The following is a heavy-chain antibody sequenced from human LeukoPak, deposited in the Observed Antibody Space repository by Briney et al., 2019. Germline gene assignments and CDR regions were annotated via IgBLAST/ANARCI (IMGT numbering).Heavy chain of an antibody. CDR3: ARHKDFGDYPLDY. J-gene: IGHJ4*02. CDR1: GGSIRSYY. D-gene: IGHD4-17*01. CDR2: IFYNGNT. V-gene: IGHV4-59*01. Sequence: PSETLSLTCTVSGGSIRSYYWSWIRQSPGRGLEWIGYIFYNGNTNYNPSLKSRLTISVDMSKNHFSLKLSFVTAADTAIYYCARHKDFGDYPLDYWGQGILVSVSS.